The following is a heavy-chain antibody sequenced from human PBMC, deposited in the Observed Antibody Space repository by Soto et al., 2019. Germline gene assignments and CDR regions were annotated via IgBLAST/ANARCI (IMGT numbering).Heavy chain of an antibody. V-gene: IGHV1-69*13. CDR3: ARGNHRWLQLWYFDL. CDR2: IIPIFGTA. J-gene: IGHJ2*01. CDR1: GGTFSSYT. Sequence: EASVKVSCKASGGTFSSYTISWVRQAPGQGLEWMGGIIPIFGTADYAQKFQGRVTITADESTSTAYMELSSLRSEDTAVYYCARGNHRWLQLWYFDLWGRGTLVTV. D-gene: IGHD5-12*01.